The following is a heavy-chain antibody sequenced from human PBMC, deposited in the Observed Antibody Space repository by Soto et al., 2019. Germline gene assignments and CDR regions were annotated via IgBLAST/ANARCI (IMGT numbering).Heavy chain of an antibody. J-gene: IGHJ4*02. Sequence: QVQLVESGGGVVQPGRSLRLSCAASGFTFNDYGMHWVRQAPGKGLEWVAVIWHDGSNQYYADSVKGRFTISRDDSKNTLYLQMNSLRADDTAVYYCARDLSNGWYPDYWGQGTLVTVSS. CDR2: IWHDGSNQ. CDR1: GFTFNDYG. V-gene: IGHV3-33*01. D-gene: IGHD6-19*01. CDR3: ARDLSNGWYPDY.